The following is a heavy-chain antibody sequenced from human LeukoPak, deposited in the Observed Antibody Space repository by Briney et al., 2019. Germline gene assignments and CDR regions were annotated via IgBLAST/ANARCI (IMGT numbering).Heavy chain of an antibody. V-gene: IGHV3-21*01. CDR2: ISSSSGYI. CDR3: ARDRVCSSTSCYRDWFDP. CDR1: GFTFSSYS. J-gene: IGHJ5*02. Sequence: PGGSLRLSCAASGFTFSSYSMNWVRQAPGKGLEWVSSISSSSGYIYYADSVKGRFTISRDNAKNSLYLQMNSLRAEDTAVYYCARDRVCSSTSCYRDWFDPWGQGTLVTVSS. D-gene: IGHD2-2*01.